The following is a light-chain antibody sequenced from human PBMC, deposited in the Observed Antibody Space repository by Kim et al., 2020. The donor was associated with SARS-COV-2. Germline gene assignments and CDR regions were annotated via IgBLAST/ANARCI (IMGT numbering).Light chain of an antibody. CDR1: QSLIHSGGNTY. V-gene: IGKV2-30*02. J-gene: IGKJ2*01. CDR3: MQHTNWPDT. Sequence: DVVMTQSPLSLPVTLGQPASISCRSSQSLIHSGGNTYLNWFQQRPGQSPRRLIYKVSNRVSGVPDRFSGSGSDTDFTLKISRVEAEDVGVYYCMQHTNWPDTFGQGTKLEI. CDR2: KVS.